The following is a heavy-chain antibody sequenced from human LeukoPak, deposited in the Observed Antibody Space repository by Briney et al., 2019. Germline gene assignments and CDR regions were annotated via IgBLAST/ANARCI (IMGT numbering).Heavy chain of an antibody. D-gene: IGHD1-26*01. V-gene: IGHV4-59*08. J-gene: IGHJ5*02. Sequence: SSETLSLTCTVSGGSISSYYWSWIRQPPGKGLEWIAYIYNSEYTNYNPSLRSPASISVDMSKNLCSLRLSSVTAADTAVYYCARHAIYSGGYSFWFDPWGLGTLVTVSS. CDR1: GGSISSYY. CDR2: IYNSEYT. CDR3: ARHAIYSGGYSFWFDP.